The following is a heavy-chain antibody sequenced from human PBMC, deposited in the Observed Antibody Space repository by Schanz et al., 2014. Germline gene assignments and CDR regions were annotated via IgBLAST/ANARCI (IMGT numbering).Heavy chain of an antibody. CDR2: IIPILDKT. V-gene: IGHV1-69*04. CDR3: AKVDRTRYYAMDV. CDR1: GGTFSSST. Sequence: QVQLLQSGSEVKKPGSSVKVSCKASGGTFSSSTLTWVRQAPGQGLEWMGRIIPILDKTNYAQKFQGRVTMTADKSTSTVYMEVSRLRSEDTAVYYCAKVDRTRYYAMDVWGQGTTVTVSS. D-gene: IGHD3-9*01. J-gene: IGHJ6*02.